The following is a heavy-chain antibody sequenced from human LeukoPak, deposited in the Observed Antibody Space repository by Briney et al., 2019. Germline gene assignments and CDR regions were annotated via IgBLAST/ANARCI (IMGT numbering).Heavy chain of an antibody. CDR3: ARDRGGSGWYDY. Sequence: GGSLRLSCAASGFTFSTYSMNWVRQAPGKGLEWVSSISSSGSYIYYADSVKGRFTISRDNAKNSLYLQMNSLRAEDTAVYHCARDRGGSGWYDYWGQGTLVTVSS. V-gene: IGHV3-21*01. CDR1: GFTFSTYS. D-gene: IGHD6-19*01. J-gene: IGHJ4*02. CDR2: ISSSGSYI.